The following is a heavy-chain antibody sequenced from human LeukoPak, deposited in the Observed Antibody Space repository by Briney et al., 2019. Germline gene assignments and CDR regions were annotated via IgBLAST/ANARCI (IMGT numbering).Heavy chain of an antibody. CDR2: IYYSGST. CDR3: ARNTYSSSWYGSSGYEYFQH. J-gene: IGHJ1*01. V-gene: IGHV4-59*12. CDR1: GGSIRNYY. D-gene: IGHD6-13*01. Sequence: SETLSLTCTVSGGSIRNYYWSWIRQPPGKGPEWIGYIYYSGSTNYNPSLKSRVTISVDKSKNQFSLKLSSVTAADTAVYYCARNTYSSSWYGSSGYEYFQHWGQGTLVTVSS.